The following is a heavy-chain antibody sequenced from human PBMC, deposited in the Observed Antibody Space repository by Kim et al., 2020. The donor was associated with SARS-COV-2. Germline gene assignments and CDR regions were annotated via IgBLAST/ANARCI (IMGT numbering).Heavy chain of an antibody. D-gene: IGHD6-13*01. CDR3: AREEGIAAAGSHFDY. Sequence: PSLRSRVTISVDTSKNQFSLKLSSVTAADTAVYYCAREEGIAAAGSHFDYWGQGTLVTVSS. J-gene: IGHJ4*02. V-gene: IGHV4-59*01.